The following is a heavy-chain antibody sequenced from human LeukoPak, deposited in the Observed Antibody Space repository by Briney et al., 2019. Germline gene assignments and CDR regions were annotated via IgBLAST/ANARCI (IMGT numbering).Heavy chain of an antibody. D-gene: IGHD3-9*01. V-gene: IGHV3-23*01. CDR2: ISGSGGST. J-gene: IGHJ4*02. CDR1: GFTFSSYA. CDR3: ASSMTRVLRYFDWLLWSWGY. Sequence: PGGSLRLSCAASGFTFSSYAMSWVRQAPGKGLEWVSAISGSGGSTYYADSVKGRFTISRDNSKNTLYLQMNSLRAEDTAVYYCASSMTRVLRYFDWLLWSWGYWGQGTLVTVSS.